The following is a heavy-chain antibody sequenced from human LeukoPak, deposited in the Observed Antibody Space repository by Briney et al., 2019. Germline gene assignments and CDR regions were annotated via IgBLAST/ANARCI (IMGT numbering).Heavy chain of an antibody. Sequence: GGSLRLSCSASGFAFRNYGMAWVRQAPGKGLDFVSAVNAKGDVTFYADSVKGRFTMSRDNSKNTLYLEMNSLIVDDTAVYYCAKEKGDGLPFDYWGQGTLITVSS. CDR1: GFAFRNYG. CDR3: AKEKGDGLPFDY. V-gene: IGHV3-23*01. D-gene: IGHD5-24*01. J-gene: IGHJ4*02. CDR2: VNAKGDVT.